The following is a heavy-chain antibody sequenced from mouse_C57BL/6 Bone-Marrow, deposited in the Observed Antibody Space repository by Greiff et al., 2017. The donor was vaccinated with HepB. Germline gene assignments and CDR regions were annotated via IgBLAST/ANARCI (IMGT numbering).Heavy chain of an antibody. CDR3: AREDDGNYETWFAY. J-gene: IGHJ3*01. V-gene: IGHV5-16*01. CDR1: GFTFSDYY. D-gene: IGHD2-3*01. Sequence: EVQLVESEGGLVQPGSSMKLSCTASGFTFSDYYMAWVRQVPEKGLEWVANINYDGSSTYYLDSLKSRFIISRDNAKNILYLQMSSLKSEDTATYYCAREDDGNYETWFAYWGQGTLVTVSA. CDR2: INYDGSST.